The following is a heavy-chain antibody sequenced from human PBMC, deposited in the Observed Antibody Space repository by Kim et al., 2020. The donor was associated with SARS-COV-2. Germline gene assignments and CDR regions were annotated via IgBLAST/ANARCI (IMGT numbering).Heavy chain of an antibody. D-gene: IGHD2-2*02. CDR2: ISAYNGNT. CDR3: AREHQLLYDYYYGMDV. Sequence: ASVKVSCKASGYTFTSYGISWVRQAPGQGLEWMGWISAYNGNTNYAQKLQGRVTMTTDTSTSTAYMELRSLRSDDTAVYYCAREHQLLYDYYYGMDVWGQGTTVTVSS. J-gene: IGHJ6*02. V-gene: IGHV1-18*01. CDR1: GYTFTSYG.